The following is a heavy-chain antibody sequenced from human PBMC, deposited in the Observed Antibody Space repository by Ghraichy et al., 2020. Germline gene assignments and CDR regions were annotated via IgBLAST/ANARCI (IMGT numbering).Heavy chain of an antibody. V-gene: IGHV3-21*01. CDR3: ARDPAPGIAAAEAFDI. CDR2: ISSSSSYI. Sequence: GGSLRLSCAASGFTFSSYSMNWVRQAPGKGLEWVSSISSSSSYIYYADSVKGRFTISRDNAKNSLYLQMNSLRAEDTAVYYCARDPAPGIAAAEAFDIWGQGTMVTVSS. J-gene: IGHJ3*02. CDR1: GFTFSSYS. D-gene: IGHD6-13*01.